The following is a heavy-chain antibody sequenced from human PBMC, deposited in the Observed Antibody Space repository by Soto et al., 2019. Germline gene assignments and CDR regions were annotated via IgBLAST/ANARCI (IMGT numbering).Heavy chain of an antibody. Sequence: GASVKVSCKASGGTFSSYAISWVRQAPGQGLEWMGGIIPIFGTANYAQKFQGRVTITADESTSTAYMELSSLRSEDTAVYYCAIYSSVAFGVVSYYCGIDVWGQGTTVTVSS. CDR2: IIPIFGTA. V-gene: IGHV1-69*13. CDR1: GGTFSSYA. CDR3: AIYSSVAFGVVSYYCGIDV. J-gene: IGHJ6*02. D-gene: IGHD3-3*01.